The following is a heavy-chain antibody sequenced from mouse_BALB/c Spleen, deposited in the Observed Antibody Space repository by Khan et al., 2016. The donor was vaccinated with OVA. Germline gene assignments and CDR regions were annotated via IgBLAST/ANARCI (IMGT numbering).Heavy chain of an antibody. CDR1: GYSITSGYG. J-gene: IGHJ2*01. D-gene: IGHD1-2*01. CDR3: ARTARRKY. Sequence: EVKLLESGPGLVKPSQSLSLTCTVTGYSITSGYGWNWIRQFPGNKLEWMGYITYSGSTNYNPSLKSRISITRDTSKNQFFLQLNSVTTEDTATYYCARTARRKYWGQGTTLTVSS. CDR2: ITYSGST. V-gene: IGHV3-1*02.